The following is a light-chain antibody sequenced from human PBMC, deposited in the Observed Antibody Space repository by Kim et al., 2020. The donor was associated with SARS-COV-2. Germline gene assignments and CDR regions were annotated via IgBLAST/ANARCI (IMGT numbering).Light chain of an antibody. CDR2: KDN. V-gene: IGLV3-9*01. J-gene: IGLJ3*02. CDR3: QVWDSGTWV. Sequence: SYELTQPLSVSVALGQTARLTCGGNNIQTLNVHWYRQKPGQAPVLVMYKDNKRPSGIPERFSGSNSGNTATLTISRAQADDEAHYYCQVWDSGTWVFGGGTQLTVL. CDR1: NIQTLN.